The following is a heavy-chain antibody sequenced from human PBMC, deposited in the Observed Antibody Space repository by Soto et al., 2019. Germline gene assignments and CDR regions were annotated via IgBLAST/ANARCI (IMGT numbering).Heavy chain of an antibody. CDR2: ISYDGSNK. J-gene: IGHJ6*02. CDR1: GFTFSSYG. D-gene: IGHD2-15*01. V-gene: IGHV3-30*18. CDR3: AKDRSGYCSGGSCWYYYYYGMDV. Sequence: GGSLRLSCAASGFTFSSYGMHWVRQAPGKGLEWVAVISYDGSNKYYADSVKGRFTISRDNSKNTLYLQMNSLRAEDTAVYYCAKDRSGYCSGGSCWYYYYYGMDVWGQGTTVTVSS.